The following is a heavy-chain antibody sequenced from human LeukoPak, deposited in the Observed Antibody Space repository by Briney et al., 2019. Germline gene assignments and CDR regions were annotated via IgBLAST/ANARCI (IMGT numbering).Heavy chain of an antibody. CDR1: GGSFSGYY. CDR3: ARVQLERLIHHYHYGMDV. V-gene: IGHV4-34*01. CDR2: INHSGST. J-gene: IGHJ6*02. D-gene: IGHD1-1*01. Sequence: SETLSLTCAVYGGSFSGYYWSWIRQPPGKGLEWIGEINHSGSTNYNPSLKSRVTISVDTSKNQFSLKLSSVTAADTAVYYCARVQLERLIHHYHYGMDVWGQGTTVTVSS.